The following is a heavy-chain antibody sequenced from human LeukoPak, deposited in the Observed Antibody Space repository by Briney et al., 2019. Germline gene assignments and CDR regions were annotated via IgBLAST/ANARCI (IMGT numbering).Heavy chain of an antibody. CDR2: VSQSGNT. CDR3: ARHLYYSASAFWYIDL. CDR1: GDSITSSDHY. V-gene: IGHV4-39*01. D-gene: IGHD3-10*01. Sequence: TSETLSLTCTLSGDSITSSDHYWVWIRQSPGKGLEWIGSVSQSGNTYYKSSLKSRVTVSLDTSKNEFSLTLTSVTAADTAEYYCARHLYYSASAFWYIDLWGRGTLVIVSP. J-gene: IGHJ2*01.